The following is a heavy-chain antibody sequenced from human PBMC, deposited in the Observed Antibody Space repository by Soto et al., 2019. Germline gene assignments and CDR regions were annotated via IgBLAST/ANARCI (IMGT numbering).Heavy chain of an antibody. V-gene: IGHV1-69*13. Sequence: SVKVSCKASGGTFSSYAISWVRQAPGQGLEWMGGIIPIFGTANYAQKFQGRVTITADESTSTAYMELSSLRSEDTAVYYCARDVGDYGELGYYYYGMDVWGQGTTVTVSS. D-gene: IGHD4-17*01. CDR1: GGTFSSYA. J-gene: IGHJ6*02. CDR2: IIPIFGTA. CDR3: ARDVGDYGELGYYYYGMDV.